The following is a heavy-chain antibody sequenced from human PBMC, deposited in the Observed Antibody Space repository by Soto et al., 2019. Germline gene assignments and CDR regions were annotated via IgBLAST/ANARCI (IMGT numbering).Heavy chain of an antibody. D-gene: IGHD1-7*01. V-gene: IGHV1-24*01. CDR3: ATESNSRELLIRPRFDS. J-gene: IGHJ4*01. CDR1: GHSLTEVS. CDR2: FDHEDGEK. Sequence: ASVKVSCKVSGHSLTEVSIHWVRQGPGKGFEGLGSFDHEDGEKNYAQNFLIRVTLTQDTSTDTAYMEPSSMRTEDMEVPYCATESNSRELLIRPRFDSWGRGTLVTVSS.